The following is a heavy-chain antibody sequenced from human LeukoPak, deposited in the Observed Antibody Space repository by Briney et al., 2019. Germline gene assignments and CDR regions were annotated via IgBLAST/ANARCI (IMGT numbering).Heavy chain of an antibody. CDR1: GYTFTSYG. Sequence: ASVKVSCKASGYTFTSYGISWVRQAPGQGLEWMGWISGYNGNRNYAQKLQGRVTMTTDTSTSTAYMELRSLRSDDTAVYYCASDRFGYCSATTCEGGAFDIWGQGTMVTVSS. CDR2: ISGYNGNR. D-gene: IGHD2-2*03. V-gene: IGHV1-18*01. CDR3: ASDRFGYCSATTCEGGAFDI. J-gene: IGHJ3*02.